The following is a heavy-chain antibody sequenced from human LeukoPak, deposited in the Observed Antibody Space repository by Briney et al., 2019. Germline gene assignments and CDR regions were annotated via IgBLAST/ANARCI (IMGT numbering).Heavy chain of an antibody. Sequence: PSETLSLTCAVYGGSFSGYYWSWIRQPPGEGLEWIGEINHSGSTNYNPSLKSRVTISVDTSKNQFSLKLSSVTAADTAVYYCARISDFWSSWIDYWGQGTLVTVSS. CDR3: ARISDFWSSWIDY. CDR1: GGSFSGYY. CDR2: INHSGST. D-gene: IGHD3-3*01. J-gene: IGHJ4*02. V-gene: IGHV4-34*01.